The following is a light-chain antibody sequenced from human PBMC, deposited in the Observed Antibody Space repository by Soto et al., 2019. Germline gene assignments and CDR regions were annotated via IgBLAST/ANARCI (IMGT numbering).Light chain of an antibody. CDR3: QQYGS. CDR1: QSVSSSY. CDR2: GAS. V-gene: IGKV3-20*01. J-gene: IGKJ4*01. Sequence: EIVLTQSPGTLSLSPGERATLSCRASQSVSSSYLAWYQQKPGQAPRLLIYGASSRATGIPDRFSGSGSGTDFTLTISGLEPEDFAVYYCQQYGSFGGGTKVEIK.